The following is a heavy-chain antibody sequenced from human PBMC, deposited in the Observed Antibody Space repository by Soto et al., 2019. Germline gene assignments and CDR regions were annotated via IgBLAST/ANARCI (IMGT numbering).Heavy chain of an antibody. CDR1: GFTFSSYA. Sequence: EVQLLESGGGLVQPGGSLRLSCAASGFTFSSYAMSWVRQAPGKGLEWVSAISGSGGSTYYADSVKGRFTISRDNSKNTLYLQMNSLRHEDTAVYFCAKGGSTGRWPYYYGMDVWGQGTPVTVSS. V-gene: IGHV3-23*01. D-gene: IGHD2-2*01. J-gene: IGHJ6*02. CDR2: ISGSGGST. CDR3: AKGGSTGRWPYYYGMDV.